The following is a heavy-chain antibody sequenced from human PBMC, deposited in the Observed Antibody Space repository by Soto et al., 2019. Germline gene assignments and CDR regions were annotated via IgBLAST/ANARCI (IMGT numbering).Heavy chain of an antibody. Sequence: SETMSLTCTISGGSISVYYWSWIRQSPGQALEWIGYIYASGSPYYNPSLRSRVLISADTSKNQVSLELTSATAADTAVSFCARGVGSSPPRYWGRGTLVTVSS. J-gene: IGHJ4*02. CDR1: GGSISVYY. CDR3: ARGVGSSPPRY. V-gene: IGHV4-59*01. CDR2: IYASGSP. D-gene: IGHD1-26*01.